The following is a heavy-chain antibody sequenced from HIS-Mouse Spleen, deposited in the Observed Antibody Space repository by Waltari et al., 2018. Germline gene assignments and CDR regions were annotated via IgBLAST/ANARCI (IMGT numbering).Heavy chain of an antibody. V-gene: IGHV1-69*01. Sequence: QVQLAQSGAGVKTPGPSVKVPCKASVGTFSSYAISWVRQAPGQGLEWMGGIIPIFGTANYAQKFQGRVTITADESTSTAYMELSSLRSEDPAVYYCASDTVAGRRYFDYWGQGTLVTVSS. CDR2: IIPIFGTA. CDR1: VGTFSSYA. J-gene: IGHJ4*02. D-gene: IGHD6-19*01. CDR3: ASDTVAGRRYFDY.